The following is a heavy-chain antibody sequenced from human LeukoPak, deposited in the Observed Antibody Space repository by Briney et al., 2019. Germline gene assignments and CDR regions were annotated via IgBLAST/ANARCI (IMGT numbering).Heavy chain of an antibody. CDR1: GGSISSYY. CDR3: ARGDTSPDRYYYDSSGYFRRRVLSYFDY. J-gene: IGHJ4*02. Sequence: SETLSLTCTVSGGSISSYYWSWIRQPPGKGLEWIGYIYTSGGTNYNPSLKSRVTISVDTSKNQFSLKLSSVTAADTAVYYCARGDTSPDRYYYDSSGYFRRRVLSYFDYWGQGTLVTVSS. V-gene: IGHV4-4*09. CDR2: IYTSGGT. D-gene: IGHD3-22*01.